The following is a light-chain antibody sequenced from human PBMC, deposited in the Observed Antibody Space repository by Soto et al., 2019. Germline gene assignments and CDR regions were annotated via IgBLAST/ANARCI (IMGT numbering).Light chain of an antibody. CDR3: QQYNSYSPWT. J-gene: IGKJ1*01. CDR1: QSISTW. V-gene: IGKV1-5*03. CDR2: KAS. Sequence: DIQMTQSPSTLSASVGDRVTIVCRASQSISTWLAWYQQKPGSAPKLLIYKASSLESGVPSRFSGSGSGTEFTLTISSLQPDDFATYYCQQYNSYSPWTFGQGTKVEIK.